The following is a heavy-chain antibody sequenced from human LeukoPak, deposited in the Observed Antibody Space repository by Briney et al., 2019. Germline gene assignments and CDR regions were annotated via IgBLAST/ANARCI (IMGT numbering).Heavy chain of an antibody. J-gene: IGHJ6*02. D-gene: IGHD6-6*01. V-gene: IGHV1-18*01. CDR2: ISAYNGNT. CDR1: DYTFTSYG. Sequence: ASVKVSCKASDYTFTSYGISWVRQAPGQGLEWMGWISAYNGNTNYAQKLQGRVTMTTDTSTSTAYMELRSLRSDDTAVYYCARWGSSYPYYYYGMDVWGQGTTVTVSS. CDR3: ARWGSSYPYYYYGMDV.